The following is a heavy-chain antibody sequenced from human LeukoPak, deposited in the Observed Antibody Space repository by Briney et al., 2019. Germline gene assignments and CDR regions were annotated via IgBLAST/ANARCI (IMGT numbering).Heavy chain of an antibody. J-gene: IGHJ4*02. CDR3: ARDIGQWLVLDY. V-gene: IGHV3-33*01. Sequence: PGGSLRLSCAASGFTFSSYGMHWVRQAPGKGLEWVAVIWYDGSNKYYADSVKRRFTISRDNSKNTLYLQMNSLRAEDTAVYYCARDIGQWLVLDYWGQGTLVTVSS. D-gene: IGHD6-19*01. CDR1: GFTFSSYG. CDR2: IWYDGSNK.